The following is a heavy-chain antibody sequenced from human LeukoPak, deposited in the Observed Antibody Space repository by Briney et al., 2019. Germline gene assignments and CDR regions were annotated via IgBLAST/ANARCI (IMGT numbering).Heavy chain of an antibody. CDR1: GFTFSTYA. V-gene: IGHV3-23*01. CDR3: AKDGWGSPSSIVELGQ. CDR2: ISGTGDTT. Sequence: GGSLRLSCTASGFTFSTYAMSWVRQAPGEGLEWVSAISGTGDTTYYADSVKGRFTISRDNSKDTLYLQMNSLRDEDTAVYYCAKDGWGSPSSIVELGQWGQGTLITVSS. J-gene: IGHJ4*02. D-gene: IGHD3-10*01.